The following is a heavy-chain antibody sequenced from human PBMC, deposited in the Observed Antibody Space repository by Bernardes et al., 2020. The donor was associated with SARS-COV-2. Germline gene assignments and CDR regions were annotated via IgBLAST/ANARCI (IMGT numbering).Heavy chain of an antibody. Sequence: SGHTLSKPTQTLTLTCPFSGFSLSTSGMRVSWIRQPPGKALEWLARIDWDDDKFYSTSLKTRLTISKDTSKNQVVLTMTNMDPVDTATYYCARNSYHCSSTSCYFDYWGQGTLVTVSS. CDR3: ARNSYHCSSTSCYFDY. CDR1: GFSLSTSGMR. CDR2: IDWDDDK. V-gene: IGHV2-70*04. D-gene: IGHD2-2*01. J-gene: IGHJ4*02.